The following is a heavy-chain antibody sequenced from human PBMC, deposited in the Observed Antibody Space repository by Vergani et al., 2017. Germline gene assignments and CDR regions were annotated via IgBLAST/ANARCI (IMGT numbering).Heavy chain of an antibody. V-gene: IGHV4-34*01. CDR1: GGSFSGYY. CDR3: ARGQRRDGYNPGGNYFDY. Sequence: QVQLQQWGAGLLKPSETLSLTCAVYGGSFSGYYLSWIRQPPGKGLEWIGEINHSGSTNYNPSLKSRVTISVDTSKNQFSLKLSSVTAADTAVYYCARGQRRDGYNPGGNYFDYWGQGTLVTVSS. J-gene: IGHJ4*02. D-gene: IGHD5-24*01. CDR2: INHSGST.